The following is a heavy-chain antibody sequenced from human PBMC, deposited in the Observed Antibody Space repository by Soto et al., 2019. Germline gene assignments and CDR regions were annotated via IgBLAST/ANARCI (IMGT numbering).Heavy chain of an antibody. CDR1: GGSITNYY. CDR2: INYDGYS. CDR3: ARHGFGHLHGLVDV. Sequence: QVQLQESGPGLVKPSETLSLTCTVSGGSITNYYCSWFRQPPGKGLEWIGYINYDGYSAYNLSLKRRVTLSMDASKTQFSLMLESVTATDTAVYYCARHGFGHLHGLVDVWGTGTTVIVSS. D-gene: IGHD3-10*01. V-gene: IGHV4-59*08. J-gene: IGHJ6*04.